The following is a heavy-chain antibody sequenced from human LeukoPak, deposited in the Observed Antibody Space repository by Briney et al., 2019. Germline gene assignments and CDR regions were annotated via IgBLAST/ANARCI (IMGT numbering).Heavy chain of an antibody. CDR2: IYYSGST. Sequence: PSETLSLTCTVSGGSISSHYWSWIRQPPGKGLEWIGYIYYSGSTNYNPSLKSRVTISVDTSKNQFSLKLSSVTAADTAVYYCARVIAARPHYFDHWSQGTLVTVSS. CDR1: GGSISSHY. J-gene: IGHJ4*02. V-gene: IGHV4-59*11. CDR3: ARVIAARPHYFDH. D-gene: IGHD6-6*01.